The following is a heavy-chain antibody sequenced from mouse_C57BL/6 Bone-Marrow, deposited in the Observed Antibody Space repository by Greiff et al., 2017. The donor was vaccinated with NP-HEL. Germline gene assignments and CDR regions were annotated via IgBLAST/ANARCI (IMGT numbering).Heavy chain of an antibody. CDR3: ARSGTPTAQASPFAY. CDR1: GYAFSSYW. CDR2: IYPGDGDT. Sequence: QVQLQQSGAELVKPGASVKISCKASGYAFSSYWMNWVKQRPGKGLEWIGQIYPGDGDTNYNGKFKGKATLTADKSSSTAYMQLSSLTSEDSAVYFCARSGTPTAQASPFAYWGQGTLVTVSA. D-gene: IGHD3-2*02. V-gene: IGHV1-80*01. J-gene: IGHJ3*01.